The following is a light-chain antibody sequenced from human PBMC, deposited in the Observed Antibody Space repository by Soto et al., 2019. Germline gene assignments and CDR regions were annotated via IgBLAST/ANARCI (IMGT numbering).Light chain of an antibody. CDR1: SSDVGGYDY. Sequence: QSVLTQPPSASGSPGQSVTISCTGTSSDVGGYDYVSWYQQYPGKAPKLLIYEVTKRPSGVPDRFSGSKSGNRASLTVSGLQAEDEAHYYCSSYGGSDNLLFGGGTKLTVL. J-gene: IGLJ2*01. CDR3: SSYGGSDNLL. V-gene: IGLV2-8*01. CDR2: EVT.